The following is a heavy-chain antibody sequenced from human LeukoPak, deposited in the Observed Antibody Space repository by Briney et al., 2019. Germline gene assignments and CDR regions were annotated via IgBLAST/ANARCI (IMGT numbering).Heavy chain of an antibody. D-gene: IGHD2-21*02. J-gene: IGHJ4*02. CDR3: ARVRPRDYYFDY. CDR2: IYYSGST. V-gene: IGHV4-59*01. Sequence: SETLSLTCTVSGGSISSYYWSWIRQPPGKGLESIGYIYYSGSTNYNPSLKSRVTISVDTSKNQFSLKLSSVTAADTAVYYCARVRPRDYYFDYWGQGTLFTVSS. CDR1: GGSISSYY.